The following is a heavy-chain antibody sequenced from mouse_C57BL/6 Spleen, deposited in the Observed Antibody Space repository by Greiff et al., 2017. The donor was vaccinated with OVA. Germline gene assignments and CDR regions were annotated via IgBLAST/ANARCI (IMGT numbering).Heavy chain of an antibody. D-gene: IGHD1-1*01. V-gene: IGHV1-84*01. CDR2: IYPGSGNT. CDR1: GYTFTDYY. J-gene: IGHJ3*01. Sequence: LVESGPELVKPGASVKISCKASGYTFTDYYINWVKQRPGQGLEWIGWIYPGSGNTKYNEKFKGKATLTVDTSSSTAYMQLSSLTSEDSAVYVCARGYYGSSSSWFAYWGQGTLVTVSA. CDR3: ARGYYGSSSSWFAY.